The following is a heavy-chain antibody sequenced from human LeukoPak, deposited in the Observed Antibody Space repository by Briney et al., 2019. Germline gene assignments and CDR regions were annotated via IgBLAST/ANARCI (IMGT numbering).Heavy chain of an antibody. CDR3: ARHDEECPGEYCFLLSFEY. Sequence: SETLSLTCTVSGGSINNFYWSWIRQSPGKGLEWIGYVHSSGRTDYNPSLRSRVSMSADTSKSQLSLRLTSVTAADTAVYFCARHDEECPGEYCFLLSFEYWGPGSLVTVSS. V-gene: IGHV4-59*08. CDR2: VHSSGRT. CDR1: GGSINNFY. D-gene: IGHD2-8*02. J-gene: IGHJ4*01.